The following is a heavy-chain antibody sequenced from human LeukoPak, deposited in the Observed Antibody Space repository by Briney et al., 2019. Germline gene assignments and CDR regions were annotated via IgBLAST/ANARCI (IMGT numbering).Heavy chain of an antibody. CDR2: LSYTGST. V-gene: IGHV4-39*07. Sequence: SETLSLTCTVSGGSIRSTSYNWGWIRQPPGKGLEWIGSLSYTGSTYYNPSLKSRVTISVDTSKNQFSLKLSSVTAADTAVYYCARAGYYYDSSGYYYLDYWGQGTLVTVSS. CDR1: GGSIRSTSYN. J-gene: IGHJ4*02. CDR3: ARAGYYYDSSGYYYLDY. D-gene: IGHD3-22*01.